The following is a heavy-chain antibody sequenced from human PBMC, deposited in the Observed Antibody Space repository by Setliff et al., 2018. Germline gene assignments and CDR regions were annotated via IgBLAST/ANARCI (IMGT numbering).Heavy chain of an antibody. Sequence: ASVKVSCKASGYTFTSYAMHWVRQAPGQRLEWMGWINAGNGNTKYSQKSQGRVTITRDTSASTAYMELSSLRSEDTAVYYCARDLVWFGELLDLPGYYFDYWGQGTLVTVSS. CDR3: ARDLVWFGELLDLPGYYFDY. V-gene: IGHV1-3*01. D-gene: IGHD3-10*01. CDR1: GYTFTSYA. J-gene: IGHJ4*02. CDR2: INAGNGNT.